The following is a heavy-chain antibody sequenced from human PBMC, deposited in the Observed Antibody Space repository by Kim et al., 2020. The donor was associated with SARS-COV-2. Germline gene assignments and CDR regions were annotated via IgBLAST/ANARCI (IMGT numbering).Heavy chain of an antibody. V-gene: IGHV3-15*06. CDR3: TTGAYCGTPL. CDR2: KT. Sequence: KTNYAAPVKGRFTISRDEAKNTLYLQMNSLKTEDTPVYYCTTGAYCGTPLWGQGTLVTVSS. J-gene: IGHJ4*02. D-gene: IGHD2-21*01.